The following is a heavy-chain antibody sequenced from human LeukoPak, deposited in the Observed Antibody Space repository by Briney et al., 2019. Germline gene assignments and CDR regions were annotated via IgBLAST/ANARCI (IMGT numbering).Heavy chain of an antibody. V-gene: IGHV1-69*05. D-gene: IGHD3-3*01. J-gene: IGHJ4*02. CDR2: IIPIFGTA. CDR3: ARATLRFFFYFDY. CDR1: EGTFSSYA. Sequence: SVKVSCKASEGTFSSYAISWVRQAPGQGLEWMGRIIPIFGTANYAQKFQGRVTITTDESTSTAYMELSSLRSEDTAVYYCARATLRFFFYFDYWGRGTLVTVSS.